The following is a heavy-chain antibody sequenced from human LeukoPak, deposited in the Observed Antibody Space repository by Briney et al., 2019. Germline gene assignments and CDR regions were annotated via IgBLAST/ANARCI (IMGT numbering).Heavy chain of an antibody. D-gene: IGHD3-3*01. J-gene: IGHJ4*02. Sequence: PSETLSLTCTVSGGSISSYYWSWIRQPPGKGLEWIAYISDIGSINYNPSPKSRVTISVDTSKNKFSLKLSSVTAADTAVYYCARVDFWSGYYSYWGQGTLVTVSS. CDR3: ARVDFWSGYYSY. CDR2: ISDIGSI. V-gene: IGHV4-59*01. CDR1: GGSISSYY.